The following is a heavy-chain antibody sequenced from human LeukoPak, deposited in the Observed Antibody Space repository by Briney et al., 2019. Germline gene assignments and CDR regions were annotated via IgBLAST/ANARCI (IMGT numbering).Heavy chain of an antibody. V-gene: IGHV4-59*01. CDR2: LYFSGST. Sequence: PSETLSLTCTVSGNSISNYYWSWIRQPPGKGLEWIGYLYFSGSTNYNPSLKSRVTISVDTSKNQFSLKLSSVTAADTAMYYCARGIAGGWLPIWGQGTLVTVSS. CDR1: GNSISNYY. CDR3: ARGIAGGWLPI. D-gene: IGHD3-22*01. J-gene: IGHJ4*02.